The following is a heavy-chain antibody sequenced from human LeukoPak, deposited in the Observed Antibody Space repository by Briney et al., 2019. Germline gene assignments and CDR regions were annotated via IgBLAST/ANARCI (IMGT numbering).Heavy chain of an antibody. CDR2: IWYDGSNK. J-gene: IGHJ6*02. V-gene: IGHV3-33*06. CDR1: GFTFSSYG. CDR3: AKDYRGYDFWSGYYTPHYYYGMDV. D-gene: IGHD3-3*01. Sequence: GGSLRLSCAASGFTFSSYGMHWVRQAPGKGLEWVAVIWYDGSNKYYADSVKGRFTISRDNSKNTLYLQMNSPRAEDTAVYYCAKDYRGYDFWSGYYTPHYYYGMDVWGQGTTVTVSS.